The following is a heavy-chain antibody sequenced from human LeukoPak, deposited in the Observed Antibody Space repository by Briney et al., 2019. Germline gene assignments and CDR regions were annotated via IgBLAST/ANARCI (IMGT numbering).Heavy chain of an antibody. J-gene: IGHJ4*02. V-gene: IGHV6-1*01. Sequence: SQTLSLTCALSGDSLSSNNAAWNWIRQSPSRGLEWLGRTYCRSRCYNDYAVSVKSRITINPDTSKNQFSLQLNSVTPEDTAVYYCAREREYSSTPLFDYWGQGTLVTVSS. D-gene: IGHD6-13*01. CDR3: AREREYSSTPLFDY. CDR2: TYCRSRCYN. CDR1: GDSLSSNNAA.